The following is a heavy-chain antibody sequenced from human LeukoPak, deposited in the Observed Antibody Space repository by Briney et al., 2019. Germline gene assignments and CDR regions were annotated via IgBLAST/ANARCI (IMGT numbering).Heavy chain of an antibody. D-gene: IGHD5-12*01. CDR3: ARGVSDYDFFMCLYFDY. J-gene: IGHJ4*02. V-gene: IGHV1-69*13. CDR2: IIPIFGTA. CDR1: GGTFSSYA. Sequence: SVKVSCKASGGTFSSYAISWVRQAPGQGLEWMGGIIPIFGTANYAQKFQGRVTITADESTSTAYMELSSLRSEDTAVYYCARGVSDYDFFMCLYFDYWGQGTLVTVSS.